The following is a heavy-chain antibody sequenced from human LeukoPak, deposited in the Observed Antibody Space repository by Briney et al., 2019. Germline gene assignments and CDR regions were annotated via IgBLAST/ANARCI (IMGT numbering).Heavy chain of an antibody. CDR2: VTPSSGWR. CDR3: ATIVVPGSYWDFAQ. V-gene: IGHV1-2*02. CDR1: VDTFRDYH. D-gene: IGHD1-26*01. Sequence: GASVKVSCKALVDTFRDYHVHWVRQAPGLGAQGLEWMGWVTPSSGWRRYSQRFQGRVAMTSDTSTNTVYMELTSLTSDDTAIYFCATIVVPGSYWDFAQWGQGTLVTVSS. J-gene: IGHJ4*02.